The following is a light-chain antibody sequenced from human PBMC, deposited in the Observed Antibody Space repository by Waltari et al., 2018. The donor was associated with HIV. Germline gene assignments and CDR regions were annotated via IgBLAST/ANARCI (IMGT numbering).Light chain of an antibody. V-gene: IGLV1-51*02. CDR3: ATWDNRLSAWV. J-gene: IGLJ3*02. CDR1: HSPIWANS. CDR2: ENN. Sequence: QSVLTQPPSTSAAPGQKVTISCPGNHSPIWANSVSLYQQVPVTAPELLIYENNKRPSGISDRFSGSRSGTSATLGITGLQTGDEADYYCATWDNRLSAWVFGGGTKLTVL.